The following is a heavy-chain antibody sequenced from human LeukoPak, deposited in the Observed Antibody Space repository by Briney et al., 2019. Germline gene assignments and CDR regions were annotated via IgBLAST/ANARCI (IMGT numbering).Heavy chain of an antibody. CDR1: GYTLTELS. CDR2: FDPEDGET. V-gene: IGHV1-24*01. CDR3: AATYYYDSSGYLRDIVVDP. J-gene: IGHJ5*02. Sequence: ASVKVSCKVSGYTLTELSMHWVRQAPGKGLEWMGGFDPEDGETIYAQKFQGRVTMTKDTSTDTAYMELSSLRSEDTAVYYCAATYYYDSSGYLRDIVVDPWGQGTLVTVSS. D-gene: IGHD3-22*01.